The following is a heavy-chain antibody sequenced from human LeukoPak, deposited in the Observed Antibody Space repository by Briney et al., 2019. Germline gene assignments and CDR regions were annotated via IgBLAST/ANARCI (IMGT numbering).Heavy chain of an antibody. V-gene: IGHV1-2*02. CDR1: GYTFTGNY. D-gene: IGHD3-22*01. Sequence: RASVKVSCKTSGYTFTGNYMHWVRQAPGQGLEWMGWINPNSGDTKYAQKIQGRVTMTRDTSISTAYMELNRLRSDDTAMYYCARSRYYDNGGYLLDYWGQGTLVTVSS. CDR2: INPNSGDT. CDR3: ARSRYYDNGGYLLDY. J-gene: IGHJ4*02.